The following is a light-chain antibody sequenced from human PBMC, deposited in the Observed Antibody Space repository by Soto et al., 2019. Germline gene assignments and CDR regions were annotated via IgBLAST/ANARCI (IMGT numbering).Light chain of an antibody. V-gene: IGLV1-40*01. J-gene: IGLJ2*01. CDR2: GNT. CDR1: SSNIGTGYD. Sequence: QSVLTQPPSVSEAPGQRVTISCTGSSSNIGTGYDVSWYQQLPGTAPKLLIYGNTNRPSGVPDRFSASRSGASASLAITGLQAEDEADYYCQSYDSNLNGHVVFGGGTKLTVL. CDR3: QSYDSNLNGHVV.